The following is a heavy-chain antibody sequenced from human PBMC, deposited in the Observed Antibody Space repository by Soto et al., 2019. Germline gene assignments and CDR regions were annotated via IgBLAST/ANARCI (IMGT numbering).Heavy chain of an antibody. V-gene: IGHV3-23*01. D-gene: IGHD2-21*02. CDR2: ISGSGGST. CDR3: AKRTPCGGDCYSYPHY. CDR1: GFTFSSYA. Sequence: EVQLLESGGGLVQPGGSLRLSCAASGFTFSSYAMSWVRQAPGKGLEWVSAISGSGGSTYYADSVKGRFTISRDNSKNTLYLQMNSLRAEDTAVYYCAKRTPCGGDCYSYPHYWGQGTLVTASS. J-gene: IGHJ4*02.